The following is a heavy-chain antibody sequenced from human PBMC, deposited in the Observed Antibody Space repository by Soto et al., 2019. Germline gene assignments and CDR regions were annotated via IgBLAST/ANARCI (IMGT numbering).Heavy chain of an antibody. V-gene: IGHV4-31*11. CDR1: GGSFSGYY. CDR2: IYYSGST. J-gene: IGHJ4*02. Sequence: PSETLSLTCAVYGGSFSGYYWSWIRQDPGKGLEWIGYIYYSGSTYYNPSLKSRVTISVDTSKNQFSLKLSSVTAADTAVYYCARRGRGYYDSSGYFDYWGQGTLVTVSS. CDR3: ARRGRGYYDSSGYFDY. D-gene: IGHD3-22*01.